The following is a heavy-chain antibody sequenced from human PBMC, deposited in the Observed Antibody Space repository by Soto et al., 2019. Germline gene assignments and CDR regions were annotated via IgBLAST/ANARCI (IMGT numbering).Heavy chain of an antibody. CDR1: GFTFNAAW. V-gene: IGHV3-15*01. CDR2: IKSKTDGSNK. CDR3: ARDLVVYKAAAGLIDY. Sequence: PGGSLRLSCAASGFTFNAAWMSWVRQAPGKGLEWVGRIKSKTDGSNKYYADSVKGRFTISRDNSKNTLYLQMNSLRAEDTAVYYCARDLVVYKAAAGLIDYWGQGTLVTVSS. J-gene: IGHJ4*02. D-gene: IGHD6-13*01.